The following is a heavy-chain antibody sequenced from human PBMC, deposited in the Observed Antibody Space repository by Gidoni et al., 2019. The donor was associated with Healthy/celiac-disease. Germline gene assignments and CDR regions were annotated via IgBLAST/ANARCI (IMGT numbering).Heavy chain of an antibody. V-gene: IGHV1-69*01. Sequence: QVQLVQSGAEVKKPGSSVKVSCKASGGTFSSYAISWVRQAPGQGLEWMGGIIPIFGTANYAQKFQGRVTITADESTSTAYMELSSLRSEDTAVYYCARDPGDSSGYYYYYYGMDVWGQGTTVTVSS. CDR1: GGTFSSYA. CDR2: IIPIFGTA. D-gene: IGHD3-22*01. J-gene: IGHJ6*02. CDR3: ARDPGDSSGYYYYYYGMDV.